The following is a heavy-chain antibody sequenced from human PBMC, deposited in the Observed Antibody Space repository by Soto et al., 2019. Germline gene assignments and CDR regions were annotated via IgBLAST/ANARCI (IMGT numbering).Heavy chain of an antibody. V-gene: IGHV4-59*01. J-gene: IGHJ5*02. Sequence: PSETLSLTCTVSGDSISSYYWSWIRQPPGKGLEWIGYLYHSGSTNYNPSLRSRVSISVDTSKNQFSLTLSSVTAADTAVYYCARTYGSGNWFDPWGQGTLVTVSS. CDR3: ARTYGSGNWFDP. CDR1: GDSISSYY. D-gene: IGHD3-10*01. CDR2: LYHSGST.